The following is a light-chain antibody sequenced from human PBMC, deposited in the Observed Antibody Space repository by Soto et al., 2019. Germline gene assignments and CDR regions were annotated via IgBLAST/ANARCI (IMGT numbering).Light chain of an antibody. V-gene: IGLV2-14*01. J-gene: IGLJ3*02. Sequence: QSALTQPASVSGSPGQSITISCTGTSSDIGGYNYVSWYQQHPGKAPKLRIYEVSNRPSGVSDRFSGSKSGNTASLTISGVQAEEGAEYYCSSFTTVTALEVFGGGTKLTVL. CDR2: EVS. CDR3: SSFTTVTALEV. CDR1: SSDIGGYNY.